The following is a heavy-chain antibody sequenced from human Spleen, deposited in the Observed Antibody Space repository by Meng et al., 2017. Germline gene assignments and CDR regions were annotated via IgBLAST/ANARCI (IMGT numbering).Heavy chain of an antibody. Sequence: SVEVSCKASGGTFSSYAISWVRQAPGQGLEWMGGIIPIFGTANYAQKFQGRVTITADESTSTAYMELSSLRSEDTAVYYCARHGSKGDYYYYGMDVWGQGTTVTVSS. CDR1: GGTFSSYA. V-gene: IGHV1-69*13. D-gene: IGHD5/OR15-5a*01. CDR3: ARHGSKGDYYYYGMDV. CDR2: IIPIFGTA. J-gene: IGHJ6*02.